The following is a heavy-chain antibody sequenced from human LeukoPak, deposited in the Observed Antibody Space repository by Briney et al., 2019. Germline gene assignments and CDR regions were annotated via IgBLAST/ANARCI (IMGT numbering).Heavy chain of an antibody. CDR2: ISSSGSTI. CDR3: AAITMVRGVNS. D-gene: IGHD3-10*01. CDR1: GFTFSSYE. V-gene: IGHV3-48*03. Sequence: GGSLRLSCAASGFTFSSYEMNWVRQTPGKGLEWVAYISSSGSTIYYADSVKGRFTISRDNAENSLSLRMNSLRAEDTAVYYCAAITMVRGVNSWGQGTLVTVSS. J-gene: IGHJ4*02.